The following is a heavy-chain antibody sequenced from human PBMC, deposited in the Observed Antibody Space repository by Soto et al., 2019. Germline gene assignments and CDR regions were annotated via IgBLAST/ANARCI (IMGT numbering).Heavy chain of an antibody. D-gene: IGHD1-26*01. CDR3: TRALRSGSYYGGPWFAP. J-gene: IGHJ5*02. CDR1: GFTFSDYD. V-gene: IGHV3-11*01. Sequence: QVQLVESGGGLVKPGGSLRLSCAASGFTFSDYDMSWIRQAPGKGLEWVSDISSSGSTIYYADSVTGRFTISRDNAKNSLYLQMNSGRAEDTAVYYCTRALRSGSYYGGPWFAPWGQWTLVTVSS. CDR2: ISSSGSTI.